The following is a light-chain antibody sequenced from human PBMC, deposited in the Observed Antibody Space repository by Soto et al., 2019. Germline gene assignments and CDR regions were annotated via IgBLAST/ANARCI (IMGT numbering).Light chain of an antibody. V-gene: IGKV1-39*01. CDR2: DAA. Sequence: DIQMTQSPSSLSASVGDRVTITCRASQNIDSYLNWYQQRPEKAPMLLIHDAASLQSGVPSRFSGSGSGTDFALTINSLQPEDFATIYCQQTYSTPWTFGQGTRVEIK. J-gene: IGKJ1*01. CDR1: QNIDSY. CDR3: QQTYSTPWT.